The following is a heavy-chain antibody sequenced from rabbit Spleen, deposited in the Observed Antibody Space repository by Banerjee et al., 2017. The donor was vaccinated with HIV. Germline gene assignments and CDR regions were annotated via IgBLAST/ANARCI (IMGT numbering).Heavy chain of an antibody. CDR2: IDPVFGIT. J-gene: IGHJ3*01. V-gene: IGHV1S7*01. CDR1: GFILSSYY. CDR3: ARDGAGGSFFAL. Sequence: HLQESGGGLVQPGGSLKLSCKASGFILSSYYMNWVRQAPGKGLEWIGYIDPVFGITYYANWVNGRFSISRENAQNTVFLQMTSLTAADTATYFCARDGAGGSFFALWGQGTLV. D-gene: IGHD8-1*01.